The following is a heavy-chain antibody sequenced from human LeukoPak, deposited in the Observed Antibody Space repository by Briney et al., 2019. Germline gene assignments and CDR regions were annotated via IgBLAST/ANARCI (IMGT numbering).Heavy chain of an antibody. Sequence: SETLSLTCTVSGGSISSYYWSWIRQPPGKGLEWIGYIYYSGSTNYNPSLKSRVTISVDTSKNQFSLKLSSVTAADTAVYYCARESPPDHDFRFGELLPDYWGQGTLVTVSS. CDR3: ARESPPDHDFRFGELLPDY. CDR2: IYYSGST. J-gene: IGHJ4*02. V-gene: IGHV4-59*01. D-gene: IGHD3-10*01. CDR1: GGSISSYY.